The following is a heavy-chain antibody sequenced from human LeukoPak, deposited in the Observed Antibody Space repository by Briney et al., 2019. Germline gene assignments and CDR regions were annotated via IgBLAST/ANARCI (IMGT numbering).Heavy chain of an antibody. D-gene: IGHD3-22*01. CDR1: GFTFSNAW. V-gene: IGHV3-15*01. J-gene: IGHJ4*02. Sequence: NTGGSLRLSCAASGFTFSNAWMSWVRQAPGKWLEWVGRIKSKTDGGTTDYAAPVKGRFTISRDDSKNTLYLQMNSLKTEDTAVYYCTTDYYYDSSGYNIDYWGQGTLVTVPS. CDR2: IKSKTDGGTT. CDR3: TTDYYYDSSGYNIDY.